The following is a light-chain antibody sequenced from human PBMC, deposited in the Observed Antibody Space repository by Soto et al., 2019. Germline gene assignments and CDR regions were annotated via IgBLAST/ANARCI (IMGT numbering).Light chain of an antibody. CDR3: QQTYSIPRT. J-gene: IGKJ4*01. CDR2: AAS. Sequence: DIQMTQSPSSLSASVGDRVTITCRASQTISNYLSWYQQKPGSAPKLLIYAASSVQSGVPSRFSGSGSGTDFTLTISSLQPEDFATYYCQQTYSIPRTFGGGTKVEI. CDR1: QTISNY. V-gene: IGKV1-39*01.